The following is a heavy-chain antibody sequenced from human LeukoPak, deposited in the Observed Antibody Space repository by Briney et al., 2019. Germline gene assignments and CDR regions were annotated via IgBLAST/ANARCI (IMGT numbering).Heavy chain of an antibody. J-gene: IGHJ3*02. Sequence: PSETLSLTCTVSGGSISSYYWSWIRQPPGKGLEWIGYIYYSGSTNYNPSLKSRVTISVDTSKNQFSLKLSSVTAADTAVYYCAGDSGGSYPKGAFDIWGQGTMVTVSS. CDR1: GGSISSYY. CDR2: IYYSGST. CDR3: AGDSGGSYPKGAFDI. D-gene: IGHD1-26*01. V-gene: IGHV4-59*01.